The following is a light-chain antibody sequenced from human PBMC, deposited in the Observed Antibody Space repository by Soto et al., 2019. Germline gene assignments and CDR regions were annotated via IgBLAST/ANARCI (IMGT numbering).Light chain of an antibody. CDR2: GAS. J-gene: IGKJ1*01. V-gene: IGKV1-39*01. CDR3: QQTKSQPWT. CDR1: QTMNNY. Sequence: DIQMTQSPSSLSASVGDRVTITCRASQTMNNYLNWYPQKPGKAPKLLIYGASSLQSGVPSRFSGSGFGTDFTLTITSLQPEDFATYYCQQTKSQPWTFGQATRVEIK.